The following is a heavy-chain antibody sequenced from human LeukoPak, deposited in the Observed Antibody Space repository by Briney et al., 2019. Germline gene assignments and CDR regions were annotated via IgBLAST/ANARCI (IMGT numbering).Heavy chain of an antibody. CDR1: GFTFSSYS. D-gene: IGHD2-15*01. V-gene: IGHV3-21*01. J-gene: IGHJ4*02. Sequence: PGGSLRLSCAASGFTFSSYSMNWVRQAPGKGLEWVSSSSSSSSYIYHADSVKGRFTISRDNAKNSLYLQMNSLRAEDTAVYYCVRDPEMVAAPGFDYWGQGTLVTVSS. CDR2: SSSSSSYI. CDR3: VRDPEMVAAPGFDY.